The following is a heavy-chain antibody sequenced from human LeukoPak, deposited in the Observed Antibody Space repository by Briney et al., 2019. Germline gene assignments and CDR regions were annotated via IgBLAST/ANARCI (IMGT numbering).Heavy chain of an antibody. V-gene: IGHV1-46*01. Sequence: GASVKVSCKASGYTFTSYYMHWVRQALGQGLEWMGIINPSGGSTSYAQKFQGRVTMTRDTSTSTVYMELSSLRSEDTAVYYCARATYYYDSSGYSRPDYWGQGTLVTVSS. CDR2: INPSGGST. CDR1: GYTFTSYY. J-gene: IGHJ4*02. D-gene: IGHD3-22*01. CDR3: ARATYYYDSSGYSRPDY.